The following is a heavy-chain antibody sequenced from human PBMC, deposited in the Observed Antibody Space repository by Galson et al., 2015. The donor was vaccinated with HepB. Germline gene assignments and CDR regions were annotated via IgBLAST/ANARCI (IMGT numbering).Heavy chain of an antibody. CDR1: GFTFSSYS. D-gene: IGHD6-13*01. Sequence: SLRLSCAASGFTFSSYSMNWVRQAPGKGLEWVSYISSSSSTIYYADSVKGRFTISRDNAKNSLYLQMNSLRAEDTAVYYCARDLDPGAAGHYYYYYYMDVWGKGTTVTVSS. V-gene: IGHV3-48*01. CDR2: ISSSSSTI. J-gene: IGHJ6*03. CDR3: ARDLDPGAAGHYYYYYYMDV.